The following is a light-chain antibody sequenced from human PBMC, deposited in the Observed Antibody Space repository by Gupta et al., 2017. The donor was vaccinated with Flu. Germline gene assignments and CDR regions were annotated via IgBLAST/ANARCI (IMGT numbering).Light chain of an antibody. J-gene: IGLJ3*02. CDR3: QVWDSSDDQWV. Sequence: SYVLTQPPSVSVAPGKTANLTCGGNNSGRRSVHWVQQKPGQAPVMVVYDDRDGPTGILERVYGSNGGNTATLTISRVEAGDEADEYCQVWDSSDDQWVFGGGTKLTVL. CDR2: DDR. CDR1: NSGRRS. V-gene: IGLV3-21*03.